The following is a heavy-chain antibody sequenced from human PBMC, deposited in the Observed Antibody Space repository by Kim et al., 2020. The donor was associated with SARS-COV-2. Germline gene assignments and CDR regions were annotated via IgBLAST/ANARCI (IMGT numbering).Heavy chain of an antibody. CDR3: AISGGAAAGRGAGWYFDL. CDR2: IYYSGST. V-gene: IGHV4-39*01. D-gene: IGHD6-13*01. Sequence: SETLSLTCTVSGGSISSSSYYWGWIRQPPGKGLEWIGSIYYSGSTYYNPSLKSRVTISVDTSKNQFSLKLSSVTAADTAVYYCAISGGAAAGRGAGWYFDLWGRGTLVTVSS. CDR1: GGSISSSSYY. J-gene: IGHJ2*01.